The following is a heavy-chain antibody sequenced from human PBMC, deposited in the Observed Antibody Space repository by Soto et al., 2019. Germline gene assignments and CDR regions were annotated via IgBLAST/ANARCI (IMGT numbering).Heavy chain of an antibody. Sequence: VGSLRLSCAASGFTFSSYGMHWFRQAPVNRLEWVAFIWYDGSNKYYADSVKGRFTISRDNSKNTLYLQMNSLRADDTAVYYCARDRNYYDRPTDDFDIWGQGTMVTVSS. CDR1: GFTFSSYG. D-gene: IGHD3-22*01. CDR2: IWYDGSNK. J-gene: IGHJ3*02. CDR3: ARDRNYYDRPTDDFDI. V-gene: IGHV3-33*01.